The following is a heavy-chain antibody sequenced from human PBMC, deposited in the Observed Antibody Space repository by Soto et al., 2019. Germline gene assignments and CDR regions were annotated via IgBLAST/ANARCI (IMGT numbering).Heavy chain of an antibody. CDR1: GYTFINYA. CDR3: ARAVAVAADFDY. Sequence: ASVKVSCKASGYTFINYAMHWVRQAPGQRLEWMGWINAGNGNTKYSQKFQGRVTITRDTSASTAYMELSSLRSEDTAVYYCARAVAVAADFDYWGQGTLVTVSS. D-gene: IGHD6-19*01. J-gene: IGHJ4*02. V-gene: IGHV1-3*01. CDR2: INAGNGNT.